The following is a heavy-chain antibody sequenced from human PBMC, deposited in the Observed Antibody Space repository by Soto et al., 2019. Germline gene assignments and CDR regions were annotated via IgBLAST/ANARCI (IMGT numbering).Heavy chain of an antibody. J-gene: IGHJ4*02. CDR2: INSDGSST. CDR1: GFAFSTFW. Sequence: EVQLVESGGGLVQPGGSLRLSCEASGFAFSTFWMHWVRQAPGKGLVWASRINSDGSSTYYADSVKGRVTISRDNAKNTLCLQLNSLRPEDTAVYYCARDFEYWGQGTLVTVSS. V-gene: IGHV3-74*01. CDR3: ARDFEY.